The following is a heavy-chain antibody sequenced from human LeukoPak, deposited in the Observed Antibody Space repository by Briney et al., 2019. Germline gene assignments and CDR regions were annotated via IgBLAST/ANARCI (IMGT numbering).Heavy chain of an antibody. D-gene: IGHD3-22*01. CDR3: ARAYDSSGYYSVNWFDP. J-gene: IGHJ5*02. CDR1: GYTFTSYY. Sequence: GASAKVSCKASGYTFTSYYMHWVRQAPGQGLAWMGIINPSGGSTSYAQKFQGRVTMTRDTSTSTVYMELSSLRSEDTAVYYCARAYDSSGYYSVNWFDPWGQGTLVTVSS. V-gene: IGHV1-46*01. CDR2: INPSGGST.